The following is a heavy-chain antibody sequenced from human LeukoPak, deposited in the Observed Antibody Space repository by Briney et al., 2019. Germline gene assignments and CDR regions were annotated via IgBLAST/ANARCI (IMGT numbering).Heavy chain of an antibody. D-gene: IGHD3-10*01. CDR2: INHSGST. Sequence: SETLSLTCAVYGGSFSGYYWSWIRQPPGKGLEWIGEINHSGSTNYNPSLKSRVTISVDTSKNQFSLKLSSVTAADTAVYYCARGDRDIPRGFDPRGQGTLVTVSS. V-gene: IGHV4-34*01. CDR3: ARGDRDIPRGFDP. J-gene: IGHJ5*02. CDR1: GGSFSGYY.